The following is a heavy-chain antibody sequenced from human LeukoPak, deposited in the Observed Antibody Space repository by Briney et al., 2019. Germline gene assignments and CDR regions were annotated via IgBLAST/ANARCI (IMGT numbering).Heavy chain of an antibody. CDR2: ISYDGSNK. V-gene: IGHV3-30*03. CDR1: GFTFSSYG. D-gene: IGHD2-15*01. J-gene: IGHJ5*02. Sequence: PGRSLRLSCAASGFTFSSYGMHWVRQAPGKGLEWVAVISYDGSNKYYADSVKGQFTISRDNAKNSLYLQMNSLRAEDTAVYYCAREGYCSGGSCYLNDWFDPWGQGTLVTVSS. CDR3: AREGYCSGGSCYLNDWFDP.